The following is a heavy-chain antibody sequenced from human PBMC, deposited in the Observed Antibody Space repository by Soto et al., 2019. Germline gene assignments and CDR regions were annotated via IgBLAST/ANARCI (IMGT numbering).Heavy chain of an antibody. CDR3: ARGRRAAFIDTRIFRVLFDF. V-gene: IGHV4-34*01. D-gene: IGHD3-10*01. CDR2: ISHSGST. J-gene: IGHJ4*01. Sequence: QVQLQQWGAGLLKPSETLSLTCTVSGASFSVSDYHWSWIRQPPGKGLEWVGEISHSGSTNYSPSLKIRASTSVYTTQKQVSLKLSSEPAADTAVYYCARGRRAAFIDTRIFRVLFDFWGHGTMVIVSS. CDR1: GASFSVSDYH.